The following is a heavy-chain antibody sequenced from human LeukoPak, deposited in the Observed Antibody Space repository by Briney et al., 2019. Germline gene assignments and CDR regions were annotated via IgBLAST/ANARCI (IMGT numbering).Heavy chain of an antibody. J-gene: IGHJ4*02. CDR2: IYYSGST. D-gene: IGHD3-16*01. Sequence: PSETLSLTCTVSGGSISSSSYYWSWIRQPPGKGLEWIGYIYYSGSTYYNPSPKSRVTISVDTSKNQFSLKLSSVTAADTAVYYCARGKNRTFFDYWGQGTLVTVSS. CDR1: GGSISSSSYY. CDR3: ARGKNRTFFDY. V-gene: IGHV4-30-4*01.